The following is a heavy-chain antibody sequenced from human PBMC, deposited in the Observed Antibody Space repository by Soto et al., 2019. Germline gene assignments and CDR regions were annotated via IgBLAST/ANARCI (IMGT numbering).Heavy chain of an antibody. CDR1: GFTFSSYG. CDR2: ICYDGSNK. Sequence: PGGSLRLSCAASGFTFSSYGMHWVRQAPGKGLEWVAGICYDGSNKYYADSVKGRFTISRDNSKNTLYLQMNSLRAEDTAVYYCARDDPPEGANYDFWSGYWAGGYYYGMDVWGQGTTVTVSS. CDR3: ARDDPPEGANYDFWSGYWAGGYYYGMDV. V-gene: IGHV3-33*01. D-gene: IGHD3-3*01. J-gene: IGHJ6*02.